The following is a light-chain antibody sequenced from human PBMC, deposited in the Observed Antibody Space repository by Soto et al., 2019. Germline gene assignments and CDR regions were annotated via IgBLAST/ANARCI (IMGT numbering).Light chain of an antibody. CDR2: DVT. J-gene: IGLJ3*02. CDR1: NSDIGGYNY. V-gene: IGLV2-11*01. CDR3: CSYAGRYTFWV. Sequence: QSALTQPRSVSGSPGQSVTISCTGTNSDIGGYNYVSWYQQHPGKAPKVMIYDVTRRPSGVPDRFSGSKSGNTASLTISGLQAEDEADYYCCSYAGRYTFWVFGGVTKLTVL.